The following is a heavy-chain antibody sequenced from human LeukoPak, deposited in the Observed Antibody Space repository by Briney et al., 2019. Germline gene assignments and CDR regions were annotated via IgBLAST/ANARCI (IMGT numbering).Heavy chain of an antibody. D-gene: IGHD6-19*01. Sequence: ASVKVSCKASGYTFTGYYMHWVRQAPGQGLEWMGWINPNSGGTNYAQKFQGRVTMTRDTSISTAYMELSRPRSDDTAVYYCARALYSSGWYLAFRFDPWGQGTLVTVSS. V-gene: IGHV1-2*02. CDR2: INPNSGGT. CDR1: GYTFTGYY. J-gene: IGHJ5*02. CDR3: ARALYSSGWYLAFRFDP.